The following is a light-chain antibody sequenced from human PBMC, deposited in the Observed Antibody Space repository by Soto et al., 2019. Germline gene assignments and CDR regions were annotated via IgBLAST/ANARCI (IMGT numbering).Light chain of an antibody. Sequence: DIQLTQSPSFLSASVGDRVTITCWASQGISSYLAWYQQKPGKAPKLLIYAASTLQSGVPSRFSGSGSGTEFTLTISSLQPEDFATYFCQQLNSYPFGYTFGQGTKLEIK. CDR2: AAS. J-gene: IGKJ2*01. V-gene: IGKV1-9*01. CDR3: QQLNSYPFGYT. CDR1: QGISSY.